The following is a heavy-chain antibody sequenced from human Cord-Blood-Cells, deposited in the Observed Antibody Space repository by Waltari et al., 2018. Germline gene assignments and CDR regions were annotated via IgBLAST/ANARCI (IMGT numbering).Heavy chain of an antibody. CDR2: IYPGDSDT. Sequence: EVQLVQSGAEVKKPGESLKISCKGSGYSFTSYWIGWVRQMPGKGLEWMGIIYPGDSDTRYSPSFQGQVTISAYKSISTAYLQWSSLKASDTAMYYCARTYYDFWSGYYYFDYWGQGTLVTVSS. J-gene: IGHJ4*02. V-gene: IGHV5-51*01. D-gene: IGHD3-3*01. CDR3: ARTYYDFWSGYYYFDY. CDR1: GYSFTSYW.